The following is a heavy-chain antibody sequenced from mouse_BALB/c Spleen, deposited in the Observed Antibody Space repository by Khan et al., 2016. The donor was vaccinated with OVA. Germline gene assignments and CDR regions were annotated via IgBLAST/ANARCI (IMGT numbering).Heavy chain of an antibody. V-gene: IGHV3-2*02. Sequence: EVQLQESGPGLVKPSQSLSLTCTVTGYSITSDYAWNWIRQFPGNKLEWMGYISYSGSTNYNPALKSRISITRDTSKNQFFLQLNSVTTEDTATYYCARDGYRYNYAMDDWGKGTSVTVSS. D-gene: IGHD2-3*01. CDR2: ISYSGST. CDR1: GYSITSDYA. CDR3: ARDGYRYNYAMDD. J-gene: IGHJ4*01.